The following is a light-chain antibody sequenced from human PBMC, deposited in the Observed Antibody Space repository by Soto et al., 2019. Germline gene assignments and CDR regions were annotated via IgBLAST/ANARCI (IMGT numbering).Light chain of an antibody. CDR3: QHRSNWPSVT. CDR1: QSLSSS. J-gene: IGKJ4*01. Sequence: EIVLTQSPTTLSLSPGDRATLSCRASQSLSSSLAWYRHQPSQAPRLLIYDASSRATGIPGRFSGSGSGTHFTLTISSLQPEDFGVYYCQHRSNWPSVTFGGGTKVEIK. CDR2: DAS. V-gene: IGKV3-11*01.